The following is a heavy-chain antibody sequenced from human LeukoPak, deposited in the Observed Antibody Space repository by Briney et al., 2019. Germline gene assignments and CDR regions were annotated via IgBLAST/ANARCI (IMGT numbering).Heavy chain of an antibody. CDR1: GYTITSYY. CDR3: AREWPNTCWFDP. CDR2: IDPSGGRT. Sequence: ASVKVPCKASGYTITSYYMHWVRQAPGQGLEWMGIIDPSGGRTGYGQKFQGRVTITRDTSTSTVYMELRSLSSDDTAVYYCAREWPNTCWFDPWGQGTLVTVSS. V-gene: IGHV1-46*01. D-gene: IGHD1/OR15-1a*01. J-gene: IGHJ5*02.